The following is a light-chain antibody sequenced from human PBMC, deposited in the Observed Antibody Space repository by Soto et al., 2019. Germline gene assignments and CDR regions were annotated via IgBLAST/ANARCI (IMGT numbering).Light chain of an antibody. J-gene: IGKJ1*01. Sequence: DIQMTQSPSSLSLSLGDRVTITCQASHDISNHLDWYQQKPGKALKLLIFAASSLQSGVPSRFSGSRSGPDFTLTISSLQPEDFATYYCQQSYSSPPTFGQGTKVDI. V-gene: IGKV1-39*01. CDR3: QQSYSSPPT. CDR1: HDISNH. CDR2: AAS.